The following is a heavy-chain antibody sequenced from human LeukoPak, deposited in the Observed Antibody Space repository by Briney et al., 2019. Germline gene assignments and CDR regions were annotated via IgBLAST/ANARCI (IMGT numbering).Heavy chain of an antibody. CDR2: IYYSGST. D-gene: IGHD1-1*01. J-gene: IGHJ6*03. CDR1: GGSIGSSSYY. V-gene: IGHV4-39*01. CDR3: ARVTWFPGTSYYYMDV. Sequence: SETLSLTCTVSGGSIGSSSYYWGWLRQPPGKGLEWTGSIYYSGSTYYHPSLKSRVTISVDTSKNQFSLKLSSVTAADTAVYYCARVTWFPGTSYYYMDVWGKGTTVTVSS.